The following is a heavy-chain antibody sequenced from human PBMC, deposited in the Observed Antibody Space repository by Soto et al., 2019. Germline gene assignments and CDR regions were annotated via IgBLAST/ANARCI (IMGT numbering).Heavy chain of an antibody. J-gene: IGHJ4*02. Sequence: SETLSLTCAVSGGSISGSYYYWGWLRQSPGRGPEWIGSVFYTGFTSYNPSLESRVSVSVDTPKNQFSLKVSAVTAADTAVYYCASSQKGYNWNYFDHWGQGALVTVSS. CDR3: ASSQKGYNWNYFDH. V-gene: IGHV4-39*01. CDR1: GGSISGSYYY. CDR2: VFYTGFT. D-gene: IGHD1-20*01.